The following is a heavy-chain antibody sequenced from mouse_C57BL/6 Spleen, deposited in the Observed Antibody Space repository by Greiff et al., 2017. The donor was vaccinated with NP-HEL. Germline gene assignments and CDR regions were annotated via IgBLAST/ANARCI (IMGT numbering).Heavy chain of an antibody. D-gene: IGHD2-4*01. CDR1: GFTFSSYA. CDR3: ARWDYDPFDY. CDR2: ISDGGSYT. Sequence: EVQLVESGGGLVKPGGSLKLSCAASGFTFSSYAMSWVRQTPEKRLEWVATISDGGSYTYYPDNVKGRFTISRDNAKNNLYLQMSHLKSEDTAMYYCARWDYDPFDYWGQGTTLTVSS. J-gene: IGHJ2*01. V-gene: IGHV5-4*01.